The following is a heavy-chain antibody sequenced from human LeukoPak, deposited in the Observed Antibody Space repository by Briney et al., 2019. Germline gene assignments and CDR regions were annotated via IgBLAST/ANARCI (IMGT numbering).Heavy chain of an antibody. CDR3: ARGGVVVAGHFDY. J-gene: IGHJ4*02. Sequence: SVKVSCKASGGTFSSYAISWVRQAPGQGLEWMGGIIPIFGTANYAQKFQGRVTITADESTSTAYMELSSLRSEDAAVYYCARGGVVVAGHFDYWGQGTLVTVSS. CDR2: IIPIFGTA. D-gene: IGHD2-15*01. V-gene: IGHV1-69*13. CDR1: GGTFSSYA.